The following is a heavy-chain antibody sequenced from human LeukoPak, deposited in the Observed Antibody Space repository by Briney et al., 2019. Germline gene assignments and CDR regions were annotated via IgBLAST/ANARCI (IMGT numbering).Heavy chain of an antibody. V-gene: IGHV3-66*01. Sequence: GGSLRLSCAASGFTVSSNYMSWVRQAPGKGLEWVSIIYSGGSTYYSDSVKDRFTISRDNSKNTLYLQMNSLRAEDTAMYYCARGYFDSSGEFDYWGQGTLVTVSS. CDR2: IYSGGST. CDR3: ARGYFDSSGEFDY. J-gene: IGHJ4*02. CDR1: GFTVSSNY. D-gene: IGHD3-22*01.